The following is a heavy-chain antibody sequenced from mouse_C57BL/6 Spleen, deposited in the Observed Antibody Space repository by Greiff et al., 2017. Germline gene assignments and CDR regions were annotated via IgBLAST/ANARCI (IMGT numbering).Heavy chain of an antibody. D-gene: IGHD2-5*01. J-gene: IGHJ2*01. CDR1: GFNIKDDY. CDR3: TTWGSNYYFDY. V-gene: IGHV14-4*01. Sequence: EVQLQQSGAELVRPGASVKLSCTASGFNIKDDYMHWVKQRPEQGLEWIGWIDPENGDTEYASKFQGKATITADTSSNTAYLQLSSLTSEDTAVYYCTTWGSNYYFDYWGQGTTLTVSS. CDR2: IDPENGDT.